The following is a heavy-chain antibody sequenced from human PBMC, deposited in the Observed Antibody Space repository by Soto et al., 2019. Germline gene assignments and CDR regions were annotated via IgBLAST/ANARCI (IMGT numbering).Heavy chain of an antibody. D-gene: IGHD5-12*01. CDR2: INHSGST. J-gene: IGHJ5*02. CDR1: GGSFSRYY. CDR3: ARGEGRLVGTWFDP. V-gene: IGHV4-34*01. Sequence: QVQLQQWGAGLLKPSETLSLTCDVYGGSFSRYYWNWIRQPPGKRLEWLGEINHSGSTNYNPSLESRVTISLDTSKTQFSLKLTSVTAADTAVYYCARGEGRLVGTWFDPWGQGTLVTVSS.